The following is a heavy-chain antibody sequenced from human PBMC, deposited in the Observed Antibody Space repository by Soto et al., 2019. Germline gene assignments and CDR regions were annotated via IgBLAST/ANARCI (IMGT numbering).Heavy chain of an antibody. V-gene: IGHV3-73*02. CDR2: IRSKANSYAT. D-gene: IGHD5-18*01. J-gene: IGHJ4*02. CDR1: GFTFSGSA. Sequence: EVQLVESGGGLVQPGGSLKLSCAASGFTFSGSAMHWVRQASGKGLEWVGRIRSKANSYATAYAASVKGRFTISRDDSKTTAYLQMNSLKTEDTAVYYCTSEVDTAMVTSWQFDYWGQGTLVTVSS. CDR3: TSEVDTAMVTSWQFDY.